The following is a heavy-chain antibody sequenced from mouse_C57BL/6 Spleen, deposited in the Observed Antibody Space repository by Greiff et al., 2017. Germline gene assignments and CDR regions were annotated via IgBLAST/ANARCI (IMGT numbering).Heavy chain of an antibody. J-gene: IGHJ4*01. V-gene: IGHV5-4*01. CDR1: GFTFSSYA. CDR2: ISDGGSYT. Sequence: EVQRVESGGGLVKPGGSLKLSCAASGFTFSSYAMSWVRQTPEKRLEWVATISDGGSYTYYPDNVKGRFTISRDNAKNNLYLQMSHLKSEDTAMYYCAREEKDAMDYWGQGTSVTVSS. CDR3: AREEKDAMDY.